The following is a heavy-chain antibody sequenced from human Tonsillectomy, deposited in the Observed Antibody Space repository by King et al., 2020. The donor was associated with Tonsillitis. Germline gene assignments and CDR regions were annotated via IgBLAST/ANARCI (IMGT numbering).Heavy chain of an antibody. CDR3: AKEGENDYGPLGGGAFDI. Sequence: VQLVESGGGLVQPGRSLRLSCAASGFTFDDYAMHWVRQAPGKGLEWVSGISWNSGSIGYADSVKGRFTISRDNAKNSLYLQMNSLRAEDTALYYCAKEGENDYGPLGGGAFDIWGQGTMVTVSS. CDR1: GFTFDDYA. CDR2: ISWNSGSI. J-gene: IGHJ3*02. D-gene: IGHD4-17*01. V-gene: IGHV3-9*01.